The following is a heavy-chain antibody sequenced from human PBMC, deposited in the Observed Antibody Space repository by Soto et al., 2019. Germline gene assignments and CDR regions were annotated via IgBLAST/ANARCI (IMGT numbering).Heavy chain of an antibody. Sequence: GGSLRLSCAASGFTFSNAWMTWVRQAPGKGLEWVGRIKSKIDGGTTDYAAPVKGRFTISRDDSKNTLYLQMNSLKTEDTAVYYCTTGGIQLWFTDYWGQGTLVTVSS. CDR1: GFTFSNAW. V-gene: IGHV3-15*01. J-gene: IGHJ4*02. D-gene: IGHD5-18*01. CDR2: IKSKIDGGTT. CDR3: TTGGIQLWFTDY.